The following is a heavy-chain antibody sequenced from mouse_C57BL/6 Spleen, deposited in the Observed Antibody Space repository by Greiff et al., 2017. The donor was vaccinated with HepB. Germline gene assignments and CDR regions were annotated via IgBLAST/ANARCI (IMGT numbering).Heavy chain of an antibody. J-gene: IGHJ2*01. CDR3: ARGAGPYFDY. D-gene: IGHD3-3*01. CDR2: ISSGSSTI. CDR1: GFTFSDYG. V-gene: IGHV5-17*01. Sequence: EVMLVESGGGLVKPGGSLKLSCAASGFTFSDYGMHWVRQAPEKGLEWVAYISSGSSTIYYADTVKGRFTISRDNAKNTLFLQMTSLRSEDTAMYYCARGAGPYFDYWGKGTTLTVSS.